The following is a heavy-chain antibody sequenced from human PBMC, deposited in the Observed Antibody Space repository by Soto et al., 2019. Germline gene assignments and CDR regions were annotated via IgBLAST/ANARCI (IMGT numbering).Heavy chain of an antibody. CDR1: GFTFNTAW. V-gene: IGHV3-15*01. Sequence: PGGSLRLSCAASGFTFNTAWLTWVRQAPGKRLEWVGRIKGKPDGGATDYAALVEGRFMISRDDSQNTVFLQMNSLKTDDTAVYYCTAGSPFNYWGPGTLVTVSS. J-gene: IGHJ4*02. CDR3: TAGSPFNY. CDR2: IKGKPDGGAT.